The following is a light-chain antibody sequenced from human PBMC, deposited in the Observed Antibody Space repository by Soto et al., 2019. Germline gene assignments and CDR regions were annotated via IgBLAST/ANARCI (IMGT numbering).Light chain of an antibody. Sequence: QSALTQPASVSGSPGQSITISCTGTSSDVGGFLYVSWFQQHPGKAPKLMIYAVSNRPSGISNRFSGSKSGNTASLTISGLQAKDEDDYYCSSYSSSSPLVVFGGGTKLTVL. CDR3: SSYSSSSPLVV. CDR2: AVS. J-gene: IGLJ2*01. CDR1: SSDVGGFLY. V-gene: IGLV2-14*01.